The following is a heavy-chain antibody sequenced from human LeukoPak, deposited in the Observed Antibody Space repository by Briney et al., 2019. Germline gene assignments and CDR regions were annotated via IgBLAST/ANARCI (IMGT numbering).Heavy chain of an antibody. CDR1: GYTFTNYW. V-gene: IGHV5-51*07. Sequence: GESLKISCQASGYTFTNYWSCLLHQLPGKRVELAGIIYPGDSNTKYSPSFQGQVTISADKSITTGYLQWSSLKASDTGMYYCARQGLNGDVRYWGQGTLVTVSS. CDR2: IYPGDSNT. J-gene: IGHJ4*02. CDR3: ARQGLNGDVRY. D-gene: IGHD4-17*01.